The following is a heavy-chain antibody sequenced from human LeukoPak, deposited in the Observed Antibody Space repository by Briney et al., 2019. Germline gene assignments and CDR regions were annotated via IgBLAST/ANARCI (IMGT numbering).Heavy chain of an antibody. CDR3: GRQMAVAGKAGFDY. V-gene: IGHV4-4*07. J-gene: IGHJ4*02. CDR1: GGSISSYY. Sequence: SETLSLTCTVSGGSISSYYWSWIRQPPGKGLEWIGRIYSSGSTNYNPSLKSRVPMSVDTSKNQFSLTLSSVTAAETAVYYCGRQMAVAGKAGFDYWGQGTRVTVSS. D-gene: IGHD6-19*01. CDR2: IYSSGST.